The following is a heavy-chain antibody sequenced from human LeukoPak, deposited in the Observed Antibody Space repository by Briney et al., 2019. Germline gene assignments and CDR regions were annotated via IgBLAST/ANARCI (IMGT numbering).Heavy chain of an antibody. CDR3: ARDNYGDSGYQPTELNWFDP. Sequence: SENLSLTCTVSGGSISSSSYYWGWIRQPPGKGLEWIGNIYYSGSTNYNPSLKSRVTISVDKSKNQFSLKLSSVTAADTAVYYCARDNYGDSGYQPTELNWFDPWGQGTLVTVSS. CDR1: GGSISSSSYY. CDR2: IYYSGST. J-gene: IGHJ5*02. V-gene: IGHV4-39*07. D-gene: IGHD5-12*01.